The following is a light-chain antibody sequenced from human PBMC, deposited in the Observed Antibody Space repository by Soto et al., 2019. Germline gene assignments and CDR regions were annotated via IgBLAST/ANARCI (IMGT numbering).Light chain of an antibody. CDR1: SSNIGSHT. CDR2: TYN. J-gene: IGLJ3*02. CDR3: ASWYGSLNARV. Sequence: QSVLTQPPSASGTPGQRVTISCSGSSSNIGSHTVNWYQQVPGTAPKIIIYTYNERPSGVPDRFSGSKSGTSASLAISGLQSDDEADYYCASWYGSLNARVFGGGTMLTVL. V-gene: IGLV1-44*01.